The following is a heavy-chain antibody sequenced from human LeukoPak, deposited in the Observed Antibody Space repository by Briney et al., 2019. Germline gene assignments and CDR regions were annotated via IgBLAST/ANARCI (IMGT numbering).Heavy chain of an antibody. CDR3: ARGYSSGSRWLDY. Sequence: PGRSLRLSCAASGFTFSSYGMHWVRQAPDKGLEWVAVIWYDGSNKYYADSVKGRFTISRDNSKNTLYLQMNSLRAEDTAVYYCARGYSSGSRWLDYWGQGTLVTVSS. J-gene: IGHJ4*02. V-gene: IGHV3-33*01. CDR1: GFTFSSYG. CDR2: IWYDGSNK. D-gene: IGHD3-22*01.